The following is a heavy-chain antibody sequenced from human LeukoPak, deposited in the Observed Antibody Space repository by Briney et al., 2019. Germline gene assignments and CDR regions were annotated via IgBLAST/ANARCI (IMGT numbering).Heavy chain of an antibody. V-gene: IGHV4-59*01. D-gene: IGHD3-10*01. CDR1: GGSISSYY. J-gene: IGHJ6*02. Sequence: KPSETLSLTCTVSGGSISSYYWSWIRQPPGKGLEWIGYIYYSGSTNYNPSLKSRVTISVDTSKNQFSLKLSSVTAADTAVYYCARADITMVRGVPNPYYYYGMDVWAKGPRSPSP. CDR3: ARADITMVRGVPNPYYYYGMDV. CDR2: IYYSGST.